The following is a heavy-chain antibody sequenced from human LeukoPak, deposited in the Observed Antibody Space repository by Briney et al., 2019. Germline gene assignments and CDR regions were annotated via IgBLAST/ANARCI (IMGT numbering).Heavy chain of an antibody. Sequence: GGSLRLSCAASGFTLSSYAMSWVRQAPGKGLEWVSAISGSGGSTYYADSVKGRFTISRDNSKNTLYLQMNSLRAEDTAVYYCAKVPITMIVVVITGYYFDYWGQGTLVTVSS. CDR1: GFTLSSYA. D-gene: IGHD3-22*01. CDR3: AKVPITMIVVVITGYYFDY. V-gene: IGHV3-23*01. CDR2: ISGSGGST. J-gene: IGHJ4*02.